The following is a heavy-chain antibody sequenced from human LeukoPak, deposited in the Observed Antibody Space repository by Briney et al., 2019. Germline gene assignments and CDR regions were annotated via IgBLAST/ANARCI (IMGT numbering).Heavy chain of an antibody. J-gene: IGHJ6*03. CDR3: ARDYYYYYYMDV. Sequence: PSETLSLTCAVYGGSFSGYYWGWIRQPPGKGLEWIGSIYYSGSTYYNPSLKSRVTISVDTSKNQFSLKLSSVTAADTAVYYCARDYYYYYYMDVWGKGTTVTVSS. CDR1: GGSFSGYY. V-gene: IGHV4-34*01. CDR2: IYYSGST.